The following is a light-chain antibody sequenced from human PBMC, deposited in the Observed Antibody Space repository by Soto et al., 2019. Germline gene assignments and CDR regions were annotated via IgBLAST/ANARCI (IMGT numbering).Light chain of an antibody. V-gene: IGKV3-15*01. J-gene: IGKJ4*01. Sequence: ETVMTQSPATLSVSPGERATLSCRASQSISINLAWYQQKPGQAPRLLIYDASTRATGVPARFSGSGSGTEFTLTISSLQSEDFAVYYCQQYYGWPLTFGGGTEVENK. CDR2: DAS. CDR3: QQYYGWPLT. CDR1: QSISIN.